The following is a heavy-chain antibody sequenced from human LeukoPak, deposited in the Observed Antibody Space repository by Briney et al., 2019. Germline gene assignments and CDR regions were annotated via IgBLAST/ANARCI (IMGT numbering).Heavy chain of an antibody. J-gene: IGHJ4*02. CDR1: GFTFSHYA. CDR3: ARDRAAAPWGYFDY. V-gene: IGHV3-30-3*01. CDR2: ISYDGSNI. Sequence: GGSLRLSCEASGFTFSHYAMHWVRQSPGKGLEWVALISYDGSNIQYADSVKGRFTISRDNSKNTLCLQMNTLRTEDTALYYCARDRAAAPWGYFDYWGQGTLVTVSS. D-gene: IGHD6-13*01.